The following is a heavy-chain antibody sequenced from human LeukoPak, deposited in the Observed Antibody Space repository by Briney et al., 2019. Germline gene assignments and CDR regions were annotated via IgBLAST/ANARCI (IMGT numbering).Heavy chain of an antibody. CDR1: GFTFSSYS. J-gene: IGHJ4*02. CDR3: ARPRDPNWNERFDY. V-gene: IGHV3-21*01. CDR2: ISSSSSYI. D-gene: IGHD1-20*01. Sequence: GGSLRLSCAASGFTFSSYSMNWVRQAPGKGLEWVSSISSSSSYIYYAASVKGRFTISRDNAKNSLYLQMNCLRAEDTAVYYCARPRDPNWNERFDYWGQGTLVTVSS.